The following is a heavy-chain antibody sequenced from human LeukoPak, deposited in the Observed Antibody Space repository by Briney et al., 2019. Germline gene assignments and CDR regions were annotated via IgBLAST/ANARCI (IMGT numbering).Heavy chain of an antibody. D-gene: IGHD6-6*01. J-gene: IGHJ4*02. CDR3: ARLIGDRTIYDY. CDR1: GFTFRTYW. V-gene: IGHV3-7*01. Sequence: GGSLRPSCAASGFTFRTYWMSWVRQAPGKGLEWVASINQGGSETYYVESVKGRFTISRDNAMNSFFLQMNSLRAEDTAVYYCARLIGDRTIYDYWGQGTLVTASS. CDR2: INQGGSET.